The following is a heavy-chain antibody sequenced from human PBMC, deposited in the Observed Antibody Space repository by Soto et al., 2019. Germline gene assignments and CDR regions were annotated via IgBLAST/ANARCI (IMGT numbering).Heavy chain of an antibody. D-gene: IGHD4-17*01. CDR2: IYYSGST. CDR3: ARPRYGDYLHYYGMDV. Sequence: XXTLSLTCTVSGGSISSSSYYWGSIRQPPGKGLEWIGSIYYSGSTYYTPSLKSRVTISVDTSKNQFSLKLSSVTADDTAVYYCARPRYGDYLHYYGMDVWGQGTTVTVS. CDR1: GGSISSSSYY. V-gene: IGHV4-39*01. J-gene: IGHJ6*02.